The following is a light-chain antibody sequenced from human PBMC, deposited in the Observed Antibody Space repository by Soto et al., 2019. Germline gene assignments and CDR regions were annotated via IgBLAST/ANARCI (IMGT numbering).Light chain of an antibody. Sequence: QPVLTQPPSASGTPGQRVTISCSGSSSNIGSNSVNWYQQLPGTAPKLLIYSTNQRPSGVPDRFSGSKSDTSASLAISGLQSEDEADYYCAAWDDSLNAEVVFGGGTKLTVL. CDR1: SSNIGSNS. V-gene: IGLV1-44*01. CDR2: STN. CDR3: AAWDDSLNAEVV. J-gene: IGLJ2*01.